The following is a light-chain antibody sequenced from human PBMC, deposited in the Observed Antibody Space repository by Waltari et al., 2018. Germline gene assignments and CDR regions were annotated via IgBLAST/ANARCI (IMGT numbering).Light chain of an antibody. CDR2: EVR. CDR1: SSDVGGYDY. CDR3: SSYTATSTVL. J-gene: IGLJ2*01. Sequence: QSALTQPASVSGSPGQSITISCTGTSSDVGGYDYVSWYRHYPGKAPNLLISEVRNRPSGISHRFSGSKSGNTASLTISGLQAEDEGDYYCSSYTATSTVLFGGGTKVTVL. V-gene: IGLV2-14*01.